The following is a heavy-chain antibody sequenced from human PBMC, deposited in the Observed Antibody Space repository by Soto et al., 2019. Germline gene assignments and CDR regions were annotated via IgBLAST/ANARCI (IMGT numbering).Heavy chain of an antibody. CDR3: ARDLKDIVVVPAAIRRFYYYGMDV. D-gene: IGHD2-2*02. CDR2: ISSSGSTI. J-gene: IGHJ6*02. V-gene: IGHV3-48*03. Sequence: GGSLRLSCAASGFTFSSYEMNWVRQAPGKGLEWVSYISSSGSTIYYADSVKGRFTISRDNAKNSLYLQMNSLRAEDTAVYYCARDLKDIVVVPAAIRRFYYYGMDVWGQGTTVTVSS. CDR1: GFTFSSYE.